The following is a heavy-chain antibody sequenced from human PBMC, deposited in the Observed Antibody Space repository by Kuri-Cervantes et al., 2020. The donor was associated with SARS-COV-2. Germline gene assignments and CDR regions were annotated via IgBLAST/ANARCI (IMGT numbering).Heavy chain of an antibody. CDR2: ISSSSSYI. Sequence: GESLKISCAASGFTFSSYWMHWVRQAPGKGLVWVSSISSSSSYIYYADSVKGRFTISRDNSKNTLYLQMNSLRAEDTAVYYCAKGADNEEWLIEYYFDYWGQGTLVTVSS. D-gene: IGHD6-19*01. CDR3: AKGADNEEWLIEYYFDY. J-gene: IGHJ4*02. V-gene: IGHV3-21*04. CDR1: GFTFSSYW.